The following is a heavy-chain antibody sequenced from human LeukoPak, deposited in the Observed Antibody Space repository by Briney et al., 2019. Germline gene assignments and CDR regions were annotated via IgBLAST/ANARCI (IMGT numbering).Heavy chain of an antibody. D-gene: IGHD1-26*01. CDR3: AVIYSGTYYGMSY. V-gene: IGHV3-53*01. CDR2: VYSGGST. Sequence: GGSLRLSCAASGFTVSTNYMTWVRQAPGKGLDWVSVVYSGGSTYYADSVKGRLTVSRGNSKNTLYLQMDSLRAEDTAMYYCAVIYSGTYYGMSYWGQGTLVTVSS. J-gene: IGHJ4*02. CDR1: GFTVSTNY.